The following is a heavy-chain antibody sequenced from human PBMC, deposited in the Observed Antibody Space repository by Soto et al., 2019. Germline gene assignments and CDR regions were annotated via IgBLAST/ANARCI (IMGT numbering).Heavy chain of an antibody. J-gene: IGHJ4*02. Sequence: SETLSLTCTVSGGSISSYYCSWIRQPPGKGLEWIGYVYYNGSTNYNPSLKSRVTIAADTSKSQFSLKLSSVTAADTAVYYCERADGSSWGDYFDYWGKGAQVTV. D-gene: IGHD6-13*01. CDR3: ERADGSSWGDYFDY. CDR1: GGSISSYY. V-gene: IGHV4-59*01. CDR2: VYYNGST.